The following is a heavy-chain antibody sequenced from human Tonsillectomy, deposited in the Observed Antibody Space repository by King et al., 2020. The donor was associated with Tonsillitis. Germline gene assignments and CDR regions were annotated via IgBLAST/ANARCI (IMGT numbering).Heavy chain of an antibody. CDR1: GFTFSSYS. CDR2: ISSSSSYI. CDR3: AGDFGSAMATGLGY. J-gene: IGHJ4*02. D-gene: IGHD5-18*01. Sequence: VQLVESGGGLVKPGGSLRRSCAASGFTFSSYSMNWVRQAPGKGLEWVSSISSSSSYIYYADSVKGRFTISRDNAKNSLYLQMNSLRAEDTAVYYCAGDFGSAMATGLGYWGQGTLVTVSS. V-gene: IGHV3-21*01.